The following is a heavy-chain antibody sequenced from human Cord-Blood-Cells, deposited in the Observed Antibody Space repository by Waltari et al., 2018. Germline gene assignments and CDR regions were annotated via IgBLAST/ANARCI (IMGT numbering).Heavy chain of an antibody. CDR1: GGTFSSYA. J-gene: IGHJ2*01. CDR2: INPIFGTA. Sequence: QVQLVQSGAEVKKPGSSVKVSCKASGGTFSSYAISWVRQAPGQGLEGMGGINPIFGTANHAQKFQGRVTITADKSTSTAYMELSSLRSEDTAVYYCARSPLRFLEWLSDYWYFDLWGRGTLVTVSS. V-gene: IGHV1-69*06. CDR3: ARSPLRFLEWLSDYWYFDL. D-gene: IGHD3-3*01.